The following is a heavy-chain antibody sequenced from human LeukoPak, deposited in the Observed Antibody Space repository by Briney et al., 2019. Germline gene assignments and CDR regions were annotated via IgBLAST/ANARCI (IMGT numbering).Heavy chain of an antibody. J-gene: IGHJ4*02. CDR1: GFTFNNYV. D-gene: IGHD3-10*01. CDR3: ATTRVCGGVLLRPSCLYFED. Sequence: PGGSLRLSCAASGFTFNNYVMSWVRQAPAKGLEWVSGIDYSGGATNYADSVQGRFTVSRDNSKNTLYLQMNNLRAEDTAVYYCATTRVCGGVLLRPSCLYFEDWGQGALVTVSS. V-gene: IGHV3-23*01. CDR2: IDYSGGAT.